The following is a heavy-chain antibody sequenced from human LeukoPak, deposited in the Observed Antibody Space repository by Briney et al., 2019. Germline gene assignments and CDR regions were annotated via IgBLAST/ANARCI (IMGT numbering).Heavy chain of an antibody. CDR1: GFTFSSYV. J-gene: IGHJ3*02. CDR3: LKGWELRFDAFDI. D-gene: IGHD1-26*01. CDR2: ISATGGTT. Sequence: GRSLRLSCSASGFTFSSYVMHWVRQAPGKGLEYLSAISATGGTTYYADSVKGRFTISRDNSKNTLYLQMNVLRAEDTAVYYCLKGWELRFDAFDIWGQGTMVTVSS. V-gene: IGHV3-64D*08.